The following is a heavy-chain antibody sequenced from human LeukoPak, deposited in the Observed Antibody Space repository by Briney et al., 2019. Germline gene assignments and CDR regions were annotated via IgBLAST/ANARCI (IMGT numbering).Heavy chain of an antibody. CDR1: GGTFSSYA. CDR3: ATRSGYYVGYIRQ. J-gene: IGHJ1*01. D-gene: IGHD3-22*01. Sequence: ASVKVSCKASGGTFSSYAISWVRQAPGQGLEWMGWINPNSGGTNYAQKFQGRVTMTRDTSISTAYMELSSLRSDDTAVYYCATRSGYYVGYIRQWGQGTLVTVSS. V-gene: IGHV1-2*02. CDR2: INPNSGGT.